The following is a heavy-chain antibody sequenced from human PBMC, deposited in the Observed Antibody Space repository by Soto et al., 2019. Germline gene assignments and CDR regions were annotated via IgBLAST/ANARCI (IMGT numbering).Heavy chain of an antibody. V-gene: IGHV3-30*18. CDR2: ISYDGSNK. CDR1: GFTFSSYG. Sequence: GGSLRLSCAASGFTFSSYGMHWVRQAPGKGLEWVAVISYDGSNKYYADSVKGRFTISRDNSKNTLYLQMNSLRAEDTAVYYCAKNKRNDYGDYWSYYYYYGMDVWGQGTTVTVSS. D-gene: IGHD4-17*01. CDR3: AKNKRNDYGDYWSYYYYYGMDV. J-gene: IGHJ6*02.